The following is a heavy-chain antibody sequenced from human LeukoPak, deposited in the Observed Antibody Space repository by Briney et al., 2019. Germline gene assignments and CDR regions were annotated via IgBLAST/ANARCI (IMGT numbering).Heavy chain of an antibody. J-gene: IGHJ6*02. V-gene: IGHV3-23*01. CDR2: ISGSGGST. CDR1: GFTFSSYA. D-gene: IGHD6-13*01. Sequence: GASLRLSCAASGFTFSSYAMSWVRQAPGKGLEWVSAISGSGGSTYYADSVKGRLTISRDNSKNTLYLQMNSLRAEDTAVYYCAKDEQQLDSIYYYYGMDVWGQGTTVTVSS. CDR3: AKDEQQLDSIYYYYGMDV.